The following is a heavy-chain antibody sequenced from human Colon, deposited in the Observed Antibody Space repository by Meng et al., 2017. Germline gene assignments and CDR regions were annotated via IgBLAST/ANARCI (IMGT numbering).Heavy chain of an antibody. Sequence: VQVVQRGAEVKKPGASVNDSCKASGYTFTGYYLHWVRQAPGQGLEWMGRINPNSGGTNYAQKFQGRDTMTRDTSISTAYMELSRLRSDDTAVYYCAREGLVGDLRYFDLWGRGTLVTVSS. D-gene: IGHD3-16*01. J-gene: IGHJ2*01. V-gene: IGHV1-2*06. CDR1: GYTFTGYY. CDR3: AREGLVGDLRYFDL. CDR2: INPNSGGT.